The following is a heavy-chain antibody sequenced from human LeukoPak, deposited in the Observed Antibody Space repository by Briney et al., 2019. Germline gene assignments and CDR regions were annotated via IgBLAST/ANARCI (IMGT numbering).Heavy chain of an antibody. CDR2: IKQDGSEK. CDR1: GFTFSSYW. Sequence: PGGSLRLSCAVSGFTFSSYWMSWVRQAPGKGLEWVANIKQDGSEKYYVDSVKGRFTISRDNAKNSLYLQMNSLRAEDTAVYYCARDHALSGSYYPDPTYYYYYYMDVWGKGTTATISS. CDR3: ARDHALSGSYYPDPTYYYYYYMDV. D-gene: IGHD3-10*01. V-gene: IGHV3-7*03. J-gene: IGHJ6*03.